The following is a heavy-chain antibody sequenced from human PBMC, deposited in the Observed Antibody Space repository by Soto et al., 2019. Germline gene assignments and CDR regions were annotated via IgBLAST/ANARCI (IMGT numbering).Heavy chain of an antibody. Sequence: SPTLSLTCVISGNSVSSNRAAWIWIRQSPSRGLEWLGRTYYRSKWYNDYAVSVKSRITINPDTSKNQFSLHLDSVIPEDTAVYYCAGVPSPRGMDVWCQATSVTVSS. CDR2: TYYRSKWYN. J-gene: IGHJ6*02. CDR1: GNSVSSNRAA. CDR3: AGVPSPRGMDV. V-gene: IGHV6-1*01.